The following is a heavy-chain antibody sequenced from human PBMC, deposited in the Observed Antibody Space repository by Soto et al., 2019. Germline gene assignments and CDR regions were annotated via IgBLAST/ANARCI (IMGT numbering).Heavy chain of an antibody. Sequence: GASVKVSCKASGGTFSSYAISWVRQAPGQGLEWMGGIIPIFGTANYAQKFQGRVTITADKSTSTAYMELSSLRSEDTAVYYCARQGLPGNWFDPWGQGTLVTVSS. CDR1: GGTFSSYA. CDR2: IIPIFGTA. CDR3: ARQGLPGNWFDP. V-gene: IGHV1-69*06. J-gene: IGHJ5*02.